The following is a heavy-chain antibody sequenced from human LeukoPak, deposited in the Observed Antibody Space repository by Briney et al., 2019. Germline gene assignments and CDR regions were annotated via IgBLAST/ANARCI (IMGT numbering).Heavy chain of an antibody. CDR1: GYSISSGYY. CDR2: FYHSGST. J-gene: IGHJ4*02. Sequence: PSETLSLTCAVSGYSISSGYYWGWIRQPPGKGLEWIGSFYHSGSTYYNPSLKTPVTISVDTSKNQFSHRLSSVPTTPTTMYHLARHWAPDYFNCAGEGTLAT. V-gene: IGHV4-38-2*01. D-gene: IGHD3-16*01. CDR3: ARHWAPDYFNC.